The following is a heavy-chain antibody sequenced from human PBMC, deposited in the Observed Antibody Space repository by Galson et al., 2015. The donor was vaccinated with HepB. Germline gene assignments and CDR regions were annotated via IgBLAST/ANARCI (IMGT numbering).Heavy chain of an antibody. J-gene: IGHJ4*02. CDR1: GFTLSSSG. Sequence: SLRLSCAVSGFTLSSSGMHWVRQAPGKGLEWVAVIKYDGNNKYYADSVKGRFTISRDCSKNTLCLQMNSLRGEDTAVYYCVRDLGRVTAIPFHWGQGTLVTVSS. D-gene: IGHD2-21*02. CDR3: VRDLGRVTAIPFH. CDR2: IKYDGNNK. V-gene: IGHV3-33*01.